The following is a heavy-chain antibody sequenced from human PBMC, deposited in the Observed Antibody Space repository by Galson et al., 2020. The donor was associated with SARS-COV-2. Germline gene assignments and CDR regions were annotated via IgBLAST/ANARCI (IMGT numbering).Heavy chain of an antibody. Sequence: GGSLRLSCAASGFTFDDYAMHWVRQAPGKGLEWVSGISWNSGSIGYADSVKGRFTISRDNAKNSLYLQMNSLRAEDTALYYCAKDIGIGYCSSTSCPRHFDYWGQ. J-gene: IGHJ4*02. D-gene: IGHD2-2*01. CDR2: ISWNSGSI. CDR3: AKDIGIGYCSSTSCPRHFDY. CDR1: GFTFDDYA. V-gene: IGHV3-9*01.